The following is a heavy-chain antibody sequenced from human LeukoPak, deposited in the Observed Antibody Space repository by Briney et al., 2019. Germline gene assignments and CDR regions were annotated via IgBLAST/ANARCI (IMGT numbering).Heavy chain of an antibody. J-gene: IGHJ5*02. V-gene: IGHV3-48*04. CDR3: AKDLRTDRGA. D-gene: IGHD4-17*01. Sequence: GRSLRLSCAASGFTFSSYGMHWIRQAPGKGLEWVSYISSSGSTIYYADSVKGRFTISRDNAKNSLYLQMNNLRVEDTAVYYCAKDLRTDRGAWGQGTLVTVSS. CDR1: GFTFSSYG. CDR2: ISSSGSTI.